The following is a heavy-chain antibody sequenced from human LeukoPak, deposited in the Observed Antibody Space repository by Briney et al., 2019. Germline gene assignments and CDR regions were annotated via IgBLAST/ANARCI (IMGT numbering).Heavy chain of an antibody. V-gene: IGHV3-23*01. J-gene: IGHJ4*02. CDR1: GFTLSRYA. CDR2: ISGSGVST. D-gene: IGHD2-2*01. Sequence: GGSLRLFCAPCGFTLSRYAMRCVPEAPGEGLEWVLAISGSGVSTFYADSVKGRFTISRDNSKNTLYLQMNSLRAEDTAVYYCAKDWGIVVVPAAIFDYWGQGTLVTVSS. CDR3: AKDWGIVVVPAAIFDY.